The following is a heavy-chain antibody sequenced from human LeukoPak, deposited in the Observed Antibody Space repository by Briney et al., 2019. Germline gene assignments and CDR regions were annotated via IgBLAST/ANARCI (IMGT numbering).Heavy chain of an antibody. D-gene: IGHD3-22*01. Sequence: GRSLRLSCAASGFTFSSYAMHWVRQAPGKGLEWVAVISYDGSNKYYADSVKGRFTISRDNSKNTLYLQMNSLRAEDTAVYYCARDRYYYDSSGYYPFGYWGQGTPVTVSS. CDR3: ARDRYYYDSSGYYPFGY. J-gene: IGHJ4*02. CDR2: ISYDGSNK. V-gene: IGHV3-30-3*01. CDR1: GFTFSSYA.